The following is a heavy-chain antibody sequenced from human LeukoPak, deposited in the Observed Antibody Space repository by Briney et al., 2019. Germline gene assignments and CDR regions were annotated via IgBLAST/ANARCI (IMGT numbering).Heavy chain of an antibody. Sequence: SETLSLTCTVSGGSITNTSYFWGWIRQPPGKGLEWIGSIFYSGTTYYNPSLKSRVTISVDTSKNQFSLTLSSVTAADTAVYYCARSSRFDPWGQGTLVTVSS. J-gene: IGHJ5*02. D-gene: IGHD2-15*01. CDR1: GGSITNTSYF. CDR3: ARSSRFDP. CDR2: IFYSGTT. V-gene: IGHV4-39*01.